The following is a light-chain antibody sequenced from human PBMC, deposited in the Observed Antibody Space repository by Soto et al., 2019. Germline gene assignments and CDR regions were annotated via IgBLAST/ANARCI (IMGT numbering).Light chain of an antibody. Sequence: QSVLTQPASVSGSPGQSITISCTGTSSDFGGYNYVSWSQQHPGKAPKLLISEVSNRPSGVSNRFSGSKSGNTASLTISGLQADDEADYYCSSYTSGSSHYVXGTGTKSPS. V-gene: IGLV2-14*03. CDR3: SSYTSGSSHYV. CDR1: SSDFGGYNY. J-gene: IGLJ1*01. CDR2: EVS.